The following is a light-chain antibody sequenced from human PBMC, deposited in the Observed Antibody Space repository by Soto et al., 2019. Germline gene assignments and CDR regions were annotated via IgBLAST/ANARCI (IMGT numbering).Light chain of an antibody. CDR3: QASDSSTFV. CDR2: QDD. CDR1: KLGDKY. J-gene: IGLJ1*01. V-gene: IGLV3-1*01. Sequence: SYELTHPPSVSVSPGQTATITCSGDKLGDKYACWYQQKPGQSPVLLIYQDDKRPSGIPERFSGSNSGNTATLTISGTQAMDEADYYCQASDSSTFVFGTGTKVTVL.